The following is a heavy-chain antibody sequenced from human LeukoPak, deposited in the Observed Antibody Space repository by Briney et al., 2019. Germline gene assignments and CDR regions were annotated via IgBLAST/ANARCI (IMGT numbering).Heavy chain of an antibody. Sequence: ASETLSLTCTVSGGSISSSSYYWGWIRQPPGKGLEWIGSIYYSGSTYYNPSLKSRVTISVDTSKNQFSLKLSSVTAADTAVYYCARQYGSGSYYTKPSYYYYGMDVWGQGTTVTVSS. CDR3: ARQYGSGSYYTKPSYYYYGMDV. CDR1: GGSISSSSYY. D-gene: IGHD3-10*01. J-gene: IGHJ6*02. CDR2: IYYSGST. V-gene: IGHV4-39*01.